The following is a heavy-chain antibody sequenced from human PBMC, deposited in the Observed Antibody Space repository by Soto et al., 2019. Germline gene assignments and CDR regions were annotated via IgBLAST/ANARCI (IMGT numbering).Heavy chain of an antibody. V-gene: IGHV1-69*13. CDR1: GGTFSNYV. CDR3: ARASKGSGYSPHAFDI. Sequence: SVKVSCKASGGTFSNYVISWVRQAPGQGLEWMGGIIPLFGTTDYAKKFQGRIAITADESTTTVYMDLSSLRFEDTAVYYCARASKGSGYSPHAFDIWGQGTMVTVSS. D-gene: IGHD3-22*01. CDR2: IIPLFGTT. J-gene: IGHJ3*02.